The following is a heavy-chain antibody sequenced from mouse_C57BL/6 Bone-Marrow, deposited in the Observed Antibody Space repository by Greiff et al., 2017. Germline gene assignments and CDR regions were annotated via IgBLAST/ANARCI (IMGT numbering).Heavy chain of an antibody. CDR3: ARGPRGWYFDV. V-gene: IGHV5-17*01. CDR2: ISSGSSTI. J-gene: IGHJ1*03. Sequence: EVQLQESGGGLVKPGGSLKLSCAASGFTFSDYGMHWVRQAPEKGLEWVAYISSGSSTIYYADTVKGRFTISRDNAKNTLFLQMTSLRSEDTAMYYCARGPRGWYFDVWGTGTTVTVSS. CDR1: GFTFSDYG.